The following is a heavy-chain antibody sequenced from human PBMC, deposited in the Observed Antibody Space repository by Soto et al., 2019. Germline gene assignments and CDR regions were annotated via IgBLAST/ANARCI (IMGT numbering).Heavy chain of an antibody. J-gene: IGHJ4*02. CDR1: GFTFSDYA. Sequence: EVQLLESGGGLVQPGGSLRLSCAGSGFTFSDYAISWVRQAPGKGLEWVSAMSGRGGSVYYADSVKGRFTISRDNSKNTVYLQMSSLRGEDTAIHYCAKTFGSNWLLDYWGRGTLVTVSS. D-gene: IGHD6-13*01. V-gene: IGHV3-23*01. CDR3: AKTFGSNWLLDY. CDR2: MSGRGGSV.